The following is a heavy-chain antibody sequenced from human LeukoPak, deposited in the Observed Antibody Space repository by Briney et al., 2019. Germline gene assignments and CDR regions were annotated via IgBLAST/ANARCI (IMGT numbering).Heavy chain of an antibody. V-gene: IGHV5-51*01. CDR1: GYSFTIYW. D-gene: IGHD6-13*01. CDR3: ARHGDIAAATFEY. CDR2: IYPVDSDT. Sequence: GESLKISCKGSGYSFTIYWIGGVGQMPGKGREWRGIIYPVDSDTRYSPSFQGQVPISADKSISTAYLQWSSLKASDTAMYYCARHGDIAAATFEYWGQGNLVTVSS. J-gene: IGHJ4*02.